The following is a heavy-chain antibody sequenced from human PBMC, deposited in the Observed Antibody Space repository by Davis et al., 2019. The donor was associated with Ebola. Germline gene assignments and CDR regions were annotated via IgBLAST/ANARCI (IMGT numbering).Heavy chain of an antibody. CDR1: GFTFSSYG. D-gene: IGHD6-13*01. CDR2: ISYDGSNK. CDR3: ARDVAAAGTGYFDY. V-gene: IGHV3-30*03. J-gene: IGHJ4*02. Sequence: GESLKISCAASGFTFSSYGMHWVRQAPGKGLEWVAVISYDGSNKYYADSVKGRFTISRDNSKNTLYLQMNSLRAEDTAVYYCARDVAAAGTGYFDYWGQGTLVTVSS.